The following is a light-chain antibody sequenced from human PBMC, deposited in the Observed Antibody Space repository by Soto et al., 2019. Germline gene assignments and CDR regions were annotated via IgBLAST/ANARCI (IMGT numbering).Light chain of an antibody. J-gene: IGKJ1*01. V-gene: IGKV3-11*01. CDR3: QQRSNWAPT. Sequence: EIVLTQSPVTLSLSPGERATLSCRASQSVDAYLAWYQQRPGQAPRLLIFDASNRDTGIPTRFSGSGSGTDFTLTISSLEPEDFAVYYCQQRSNWAPTFGQGTKVEIK. CDR1: QSVDAY. CDR2: DAS.